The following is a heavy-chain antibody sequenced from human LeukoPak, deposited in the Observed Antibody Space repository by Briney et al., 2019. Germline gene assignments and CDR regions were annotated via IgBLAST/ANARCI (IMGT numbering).Heavy chain of an antibody. Sequence: ASVKVSCKASGYRFTDYYFHWVRQAPGEGLEWMGWINPNSGDTVYAQKFQGRVTMTSDTSSTTANMELSRLRSDDTAVYYCARLSGTMVSYNWFDPWGQGTLVTVSS. CDR1: GYRFTDYY. D-gene: IGHD4/OR15-4a*01. V-gene: IGHV1-2*02. CDR3: ARLSGTMVSYNWFDP. CDR2: INPNSGDT. J-gene: IGHJ5*02.